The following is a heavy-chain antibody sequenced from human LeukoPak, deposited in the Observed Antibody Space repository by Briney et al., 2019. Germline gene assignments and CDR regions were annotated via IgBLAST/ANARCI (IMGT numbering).Heavy chain of an antibody. CDR1: GGSISSSSYY. CDR3: ARLGTVSKPHYYFDY. D-gene: IGHD4-11*01. Sequence: PSETLFLTCTVSGGSISSSSYYWGWIRQPPGKGLEWIGSIYYSGSTYYNPSLKSRVTISVDTSKNQFSLKLSSVTAADTAVYYCARLGTVSKPHYYFDYWGQGTLVTVSS. J-gene: IGHJ4*02. V-gene: IGHV4-39*01. CDR2: IYYSGST.